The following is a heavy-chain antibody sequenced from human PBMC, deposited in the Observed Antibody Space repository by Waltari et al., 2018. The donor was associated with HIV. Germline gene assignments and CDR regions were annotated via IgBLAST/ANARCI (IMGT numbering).Heavy chain of an antibody. D-gene: IGHD1-26*01. Sequence: VQLVQSGSEGKHSGASGRVSCHTSGYTFAAYYIYWMRQAPGEALERLGWINPTDGDTGYAQKFQGWLSVTRDTSTGTVYMSLSRLRSDDTATYYCARAESTTWANFDFWGQGTLVSVSS. V-gene: IGHV1-2*04. CDR3: ARAESTTWANFDF. CDR1: GYTFAAYY. CDR2: INPTDGDT. J-gene: IGHJ4*02.